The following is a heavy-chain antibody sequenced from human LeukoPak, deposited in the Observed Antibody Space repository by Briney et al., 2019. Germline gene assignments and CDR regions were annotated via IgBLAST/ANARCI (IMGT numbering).Heavy chain of an antibody. J-gene: IGHJ4*02. CDR3: ARSLDIVATTDY. Sequence: GGSLRLSCAASGFTVSNNYMNWVRQAPGKGLEWVSYISSSGSTIYYADSVKGRFTISRDNAKNSLYLQMNSLRAEDTAVYYCARSLDIVATTDYWGQGTLVTVSS. V-gene: IGHV3-48*03. D-gene: IGHD5-12*01. CDR2: ISSSGSTI. CDR1: GFTVSNNY.